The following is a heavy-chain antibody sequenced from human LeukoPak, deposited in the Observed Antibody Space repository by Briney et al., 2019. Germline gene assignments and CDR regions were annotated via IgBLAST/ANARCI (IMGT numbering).Heavy chain of an antibody. CDR3: ARDRGYAPYYYYYYMDV. D-gene: IGHD1-1*01. J-gene: IGHJ6*03. V-gene: IGHV4-39*07. CDR1: GGSISSSSYY. CDR2: IYYSGST. Sequence: SETLSLTCTVSGGSISSSSYYWGWIRQPPGKGLEWIGSIYYSGSTYYNPSLKSRVTISVDTSKNQFSLKLSSVTAADTAVYYCARDRGYAPYYYYYYMDVWGKGTTVTVSS.